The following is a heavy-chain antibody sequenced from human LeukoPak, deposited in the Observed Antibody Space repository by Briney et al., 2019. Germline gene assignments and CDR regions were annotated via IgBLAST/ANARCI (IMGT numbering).Heavy chain of an antibody. D-gene: IGHD4-17*01. V-gene: IGHV3-73*01. Sequence: PGGSLKLSCAASGFTFSGSAMHWVRQASGKGLEWVGRVRNNYATAYAASVKGRFTISRDDSKNTAYLQMNSLKTEDTAVYYCTRDSGDPTFDYWGQGTLVTVSS. J-gene: IGHJ4*02. CDR1: GFTFSGSA. CDR3: TRDSGDPTFDY. CDR2: VRNNYAT.